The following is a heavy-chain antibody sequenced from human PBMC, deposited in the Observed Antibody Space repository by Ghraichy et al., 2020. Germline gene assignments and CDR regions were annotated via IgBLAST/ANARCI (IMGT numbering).Heavy chain of an antibody. CDR1: GFTVSSNY. V-gene: IGHV3-53*01. CDR2: IYSGGST. J-gene: IGHJ3*02. D-gene: IGHD2-2*01. CDR3: ARDFSGYCSSTSGSLAFDI. Sequence: GGSLRLSCAVSGFTVSSNYMSWVRQAPGKGLEWVSVIYSGGSTYYADSVKGRFTISRDNSKNTLYLQMNSLRAEDTAVYYCARDFSGYCSSTSGSLAFDIWGQGTMLTVSS.